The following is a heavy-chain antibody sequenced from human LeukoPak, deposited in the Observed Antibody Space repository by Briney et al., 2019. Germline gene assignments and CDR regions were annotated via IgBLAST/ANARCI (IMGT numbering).Heavy chain of an antibody. D-gene: IGHD3-22*01. Sequence: PGGSLRLSCAASGFTFSSYAMSWVRQAPGKGLEWVSAISGSGGSTYYADSVKGRFTISRDNSKNTLYLQMNSLRAEDTAVYYCAKDAYYYDSSGYYGAXFDYWGQGTLVTVSS. V-gene: IGHV3-23*01. J-gene: IGHJ4*02. CDR2: ISGSGGST. CDR1: GFTFSSYA. CDR3: AKDAYYYDSSGYYGAXFDY.